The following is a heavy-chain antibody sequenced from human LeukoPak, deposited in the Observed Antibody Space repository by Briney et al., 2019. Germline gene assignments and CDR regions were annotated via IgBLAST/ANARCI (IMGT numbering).Heavy chain of an antibody. CDR3: ARDYIAVAGRALGY. CDR1: GYTSTNYG. J-gene: IGHJ4*02. Sequence: GASVKVSCKASGYTSTNYGISWVRQAPGQGLEWMGWISINRGNTNYAQKFQGRVTMTRDTSISTAYMELSRLRSDDTAVYYCARDYIAVAGRALGYWGQGTLVTVSS. V-gene: IGHV1-18*01. CDR2: ISINRGNT. D-gene: IGHD6-19*01.